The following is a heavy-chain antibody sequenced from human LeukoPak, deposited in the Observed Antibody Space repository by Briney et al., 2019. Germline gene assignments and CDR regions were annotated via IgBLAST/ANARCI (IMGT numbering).Heavy chain of an antibody. J-gene: IGHJ4*03. CDR3: ARGVLRGSGSFDY. V-gene: IGHV1-2*02. Sequence: ASVKVSCKASGYTFIAYYIHWMRQAPGQGLEWMGWTNPNSGATNYAQKFRGRITMTRDTSINTAYMELYSLNSDDTAVYFCARGVLRGSGSFDYWGQGSLVTVSS. D-gene: IGHD6-19*01. CDR1: GYTFIAYY. CDR2: TNPNSGAT.